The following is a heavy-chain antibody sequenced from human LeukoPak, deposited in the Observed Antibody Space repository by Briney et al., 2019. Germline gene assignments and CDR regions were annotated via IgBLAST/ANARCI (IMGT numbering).Heavy chain of an antibody. CDR3: ARRRWYSSGWLNWFDP. CDR2: ISAYNGNT. CDR1: GYTFTSYG. Sequence: ASVKVSCKASGYTFTSYGISWVRQAPGQGLEWMGWISAYNGNTNYAQKLQGRVTMTTDTSTSTAYMELRSLRSDDTAVYYCARRRWYSSGWLNWFDPWGQGTLVTVSS. D-gene: IGHD6-19*01. V-gene: IGHV1-18*01. J-gene: IGHJ5*02.